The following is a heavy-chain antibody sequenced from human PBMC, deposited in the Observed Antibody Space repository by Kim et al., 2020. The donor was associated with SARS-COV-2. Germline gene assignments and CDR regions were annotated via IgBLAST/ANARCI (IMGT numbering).Heavy chain of an antibody. CDR1: GYTFTSYA. J-gene: IGHJ3*02. D-gene: IGHD1-26*01. CDR3: ARDDFQVGAFDI. V-gene: IGHV1-3*01. Sequence: ASVKVSCKASGYTFTSYAMHWVRQAPGQRLEWMGWINAGNGNTKYSQKFQGRVTITRDTSASTAYMELSSLRSEDTAVYYCARDDFQVGAFDIWGQGTMVTVSS. CDR2: INAGNGNT.